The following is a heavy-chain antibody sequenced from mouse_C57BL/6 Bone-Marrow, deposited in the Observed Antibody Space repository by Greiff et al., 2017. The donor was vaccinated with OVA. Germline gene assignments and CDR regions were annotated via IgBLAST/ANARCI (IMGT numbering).Heavy chain of an antibody. V-gene: IGHV1-52*01. J-gene: IGHJ4*01. CDR1: GYPFTSYW. CDR3: ARRYYGSSFLDY. CDR2: IDPSDSET. D-gene: IGHD1-1*01. Sequence: QVQLQPPWAELVRPGSSVKLSCKASGYPFTSYWMHWVKQRPIQGLEWIGNIDPSDSETHYNQKFKDKATLTVDKSSSTAYMQLSSLTSEDSAVYYCARRYYGSSFLDYWGQGTSVTVSS.